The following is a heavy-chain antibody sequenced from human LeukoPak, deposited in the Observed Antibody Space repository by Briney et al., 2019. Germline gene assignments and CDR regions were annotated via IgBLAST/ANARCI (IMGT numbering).Heavy chain of an antibody. D-gene: IGHD3-10*01. J-gene: IGHJ4*02. CDR1: GFIFTDYG. Sequence: PGGSLRLSCAASGFIFTDYGMHWVRQAPGKGLEWVAVIWYDGSNKYYADSVKGRFTISRDNSKNTLYLQMNSLRAEDTAVYYCAKDRPIWFGELGYFDYWGQGTLVTVSS. CDR3: AKDRPIWFGELGYFDY. V-gene: IGHV3-33*06. CDR2: IWYDGSNK.